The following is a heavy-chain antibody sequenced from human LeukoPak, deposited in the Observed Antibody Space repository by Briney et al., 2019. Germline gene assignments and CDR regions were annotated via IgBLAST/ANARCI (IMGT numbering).Heavy chain of an antibody. D-gene: IGHD3-10*01. J-gene: IGHJ4*02. V-gene: IGHV3-23*01. Sequence: PGASLRLSCAASGSTFSSYAMSWVRQAPGKGLEWVSAISGSGGSTYYADSVKGRFTISRDNSKNTLYLQMNSLRAEDTAVYYCAKSVVRGVTLPDYWGQGTLVTVSS. CDR1: GSTFSSYA. CDR2: ISGSGGST. CDR3: AKSVVRGVTLPDY.